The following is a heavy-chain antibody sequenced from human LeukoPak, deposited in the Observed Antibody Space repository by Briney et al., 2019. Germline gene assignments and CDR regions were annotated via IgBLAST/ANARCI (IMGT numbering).Heavy chain of an antibody. CDR1: GGSINSGSYY. V-gene: IGHV4-61*02. CDR2: IYTSGST. Sequence: PSQTLSLTCTVSGGSINSGSYYWSWIRQPAGKGLEWIGRIYTSGSTNYNPSLKSRVTISVDTSKNQFSLKLSSVTAADTAVYYCARDSGSYYLDYWGQGTLVTVSS. CDR3: ARDSGSYYLDY. D-gene: IGHD1-26*01. J-gene: IGHJ4*02.